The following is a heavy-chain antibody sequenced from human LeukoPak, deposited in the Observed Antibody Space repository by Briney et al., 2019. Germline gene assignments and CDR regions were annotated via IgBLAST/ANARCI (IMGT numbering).Heavy chain of an antibody. CDR3: ARMSLAVAGTPPVDAFDI. J-gene: IGHJ3*02. D-gene: IGHD6-19*01. CDR1: GGSFSGYY. V-gene: IGHV4-34*01. CDR2: INHSGST. Sequence: KPSETLSLTCAVYGGSFSGYYWSWIRQPPGKGLEWIGEINHSGSTNYNPSLKSRVTISVDTSKNQFSLKLSSVTAADTAVYYCARMSLAVAGTPPVDAFDIWGQGTMVTVSS.